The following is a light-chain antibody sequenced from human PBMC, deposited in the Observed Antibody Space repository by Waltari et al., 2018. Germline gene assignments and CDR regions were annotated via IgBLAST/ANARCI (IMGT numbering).Light chain of an antibody. CDR3: NSYTTSSTQV. CDR1: SGDVGGYNY. J-gene: IGLJ1*01. CDR2: EVI. Sequence: QSALTQPASVSGSPGQSITISCTGTSGDVGGYNYVSWYQQHSGKAPKLMIFEVIKRPSGVSNLFSGSTSGNTASLTISGLQAEDEADYYCNSYTTSSTQVFGTGTKVTVL. V-gene: IGLV2-14*01.